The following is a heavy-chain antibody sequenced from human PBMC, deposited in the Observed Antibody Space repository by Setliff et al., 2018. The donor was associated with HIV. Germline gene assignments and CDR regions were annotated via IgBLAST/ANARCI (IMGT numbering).Heavy chain of an antibody. CDR2: IYYSGST. CDR1: GDSINSGDYY. V-gene: IGHV4-31*03. CDR3: ARVSQDLLGAFDI. Sequence: SETLSLTCTVSGDSINSGDYYWAWIRRHPGKGLQWIGYIYYSGSTNYNPSLKSRVIISVDSSKNQFFLKLTSVTAADTAMYYCARVSQDLLGAFDIWGQGTMVTVS. D-gene: IGHD7-27*01. J-gene: IGHJ3*02.